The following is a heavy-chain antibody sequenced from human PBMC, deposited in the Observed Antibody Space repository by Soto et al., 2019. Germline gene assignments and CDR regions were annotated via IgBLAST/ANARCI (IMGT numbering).Heavy chain of an antibody. D-gene: IGHD3-3*01. CDR2: IYSGGST. CDR3: ARDFPPRDFWSGYYPTAFDI. Sequence: GSHRHCNGASWFNIVDHYMSWIIQNTGKGLEWVSVIYSGGSTYYADSVKGRFTISRDNSKNTLYLQMNSLRAEDTAVYYCARDFPPRDFWSGYYPTAFDILGNGTMVPV. CDR1: WFNIVDHY. V-gene: IGHV3-66*01. J-gene: IGHJ3*02.